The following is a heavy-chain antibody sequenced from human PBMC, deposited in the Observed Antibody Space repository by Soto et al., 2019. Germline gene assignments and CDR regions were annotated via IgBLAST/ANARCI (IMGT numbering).Heavy chain of an antibody. V-gene: IGHV1-69*13. CDR2: IIPIFGTA. CDR1: GYTFTSYG. D-gene: IGHD6-19*01. J-gene: IGHJ3*02. CDR3: ARAVLGSGWSGDAFDI. Sequence: QVQLVQSGAEVKKPGASVKVSCKASGYTFTSYGISWVRQAPGQGLEWMGGIIPIFGTANYAQKFQGRVTITADESTSTAYMELSSLRSEDTAVYYCARAVLGSGWSGDAFDIWGQGTMVTVSS.